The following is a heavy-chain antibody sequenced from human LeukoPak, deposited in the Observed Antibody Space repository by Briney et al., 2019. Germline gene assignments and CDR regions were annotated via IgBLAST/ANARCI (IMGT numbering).Heavy chain of an antibody. Sequence: KASETLSLTCAVSGGSISSGGYSWSWIRQPPGKGLEWIGYIYHSGSAYYNPSLKSRVTISADRSKNQFSLKLSSVTAADTAVYYCARDGYGDYLDAFDIWGQGTMVTVSS. J-gene: IGHJ3*02. V-gene: IGHV4-30-2*01. CDR3: ARDGYGDYLDAFDI. CDR1: GGSISSGGYS. D-gene: IGHD4-17*01. CDR2: IYHSGSA.